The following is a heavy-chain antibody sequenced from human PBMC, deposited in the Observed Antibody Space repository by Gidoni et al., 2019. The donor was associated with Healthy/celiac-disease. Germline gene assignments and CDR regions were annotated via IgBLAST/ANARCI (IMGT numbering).Heavy chain of an antibody. CDR2: ISSSSSYI. CDR3: ARDFEVATPYYYYDMDV. Sequence: EVQLVESGGGLVKPGGSLRPPCAASGFTSTSHSMNWVRQAPGKGLEWISSISSSSSYIYYADSVKGRFTITRDNAKNSLYLQMNNLGAEDTAVYYCARDFEVATPYYYYDMDVWGQGTTVTVSS. CDR1: GFTSTSHS. D-gene: IGHD5-12*01. J-gene: IGHJ6*02. V-gene: IGHV3-21*01.